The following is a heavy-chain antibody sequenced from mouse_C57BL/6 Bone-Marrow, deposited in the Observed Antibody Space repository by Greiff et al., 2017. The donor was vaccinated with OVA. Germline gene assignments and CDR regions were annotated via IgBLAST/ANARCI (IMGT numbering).Heavy chain of an antibody. CDR3: AVITTVMDY. V-gene: IGHV14-3*01. D-gene: IGHD1-1*01. J-gene: IGHJ4*01. CDR2: IDPANGNT. CDR1: GFNFKNTY. Sequence: EVQLQQSVAELVRPGASVKLSCTASGFNFKNTYMHWVKQRPEQGLEWIGRIDPANGNTKYAPKFQGKATITADTSSNTAYLQLSSLTSEDTAIYYCAVITTVMDYWGQGTSVTVSS.